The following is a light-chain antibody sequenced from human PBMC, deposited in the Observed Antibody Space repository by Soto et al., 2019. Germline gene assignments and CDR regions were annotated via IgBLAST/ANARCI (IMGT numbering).Light chain of an antibody. V-gene: IGKV3-15*01. J-gene: IGKJ1*01. CDR1: QRVSNN. Sequence: ETVITQSPATLSVSPGERATLSCRASQRVSNNLAWYQQKPGQAPRLLIYGASTRAPGIPARFSGSGSGTEFTLTISSLXSEDFAIYYCQQYNNWPLWTFGQGTKVDIK. CDR3: QQYNNWPLWT. CDR2: GAS.